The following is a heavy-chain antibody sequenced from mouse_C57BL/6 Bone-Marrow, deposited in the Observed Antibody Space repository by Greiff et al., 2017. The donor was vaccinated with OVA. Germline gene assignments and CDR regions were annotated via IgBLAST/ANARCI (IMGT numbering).Heavy chain of an antibody. CDR2: ISSGSSTI. V-gene: IGHV5-17*01. J-gene: IGHJ3*01. D-gene: IGHD2-1*01. Sequence: EVKVVESGGGLVKPGGSLKLSCAASGFTFSDYGMHWVRQAPEKGLEWVAYISSGSSTIYYADTVKGRFTISRDNAKNTLFLQMTSLRSEDTAMYYCARGDGNYGAYWGQGTLVTVSA. CDR1: GFTFSDYG. CDR3: ARGDGNYGAY.